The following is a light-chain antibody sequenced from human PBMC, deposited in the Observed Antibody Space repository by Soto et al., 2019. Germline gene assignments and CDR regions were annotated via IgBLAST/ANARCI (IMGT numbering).Light chain of an antibody. Sequence: DIQMTQSASSLPASVGDTVTISCQASQDISKYLNWFQQKPGKAPKLLIYDVFNVETGVPTRFSGRGSGTDFTLFISIRQPEDIATYYCHRYDKLPITFGGVTKV. V-gene: IGKV1-33*01. CDR2: DVF. CDR1: QDISKY. J-gene: IGKJ4*01. CDR3: HRYDKLPIT.